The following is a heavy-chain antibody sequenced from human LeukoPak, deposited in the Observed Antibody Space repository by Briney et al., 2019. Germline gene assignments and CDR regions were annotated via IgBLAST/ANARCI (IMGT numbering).Heavy chain of an antibody. V-gene: IGHV3-23*01. J-gene: IGHJ6*03. CDR3: TEYGPHYYSDPAAFQWGVHGVVFYSYYMDH. Sequence: GGSLTLSCLASGFSFRNFGMTWVRQAPGKGLEWVSSISGGGGSTFYADSVKGPFTISRDNSTNALSLQMNGLRAEDTDVYYCTEYGPHYYSDPAAFQWGVHGVVFYSYYMDHEGTGATTTVSS. D-gene: IGHD3-22*01. CDR1: GFSFRNFG. CDR2: ISGGGGST.